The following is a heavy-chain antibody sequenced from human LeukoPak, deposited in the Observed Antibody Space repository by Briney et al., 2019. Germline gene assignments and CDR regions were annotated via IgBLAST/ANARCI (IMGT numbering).Heavy chain of an antibody. D-gene: IGHD6-25*01. Sequence: GGSLRLSCAASGFTFSSFAMSWVRQAPGKGQEWVSAISSGGGTIFYGDSVKGRFATSRANSENTLYLQMNSLRAEDTAVYYCAKATAATTYFDYWGQGTLVTVSS. V-gene: IGHV3-23*01. CDR2: ISSGGGTI. J-gene: IGHJ4*02. CDR1: GFTFSSFA. CDR3: AKATAATTYFDY.